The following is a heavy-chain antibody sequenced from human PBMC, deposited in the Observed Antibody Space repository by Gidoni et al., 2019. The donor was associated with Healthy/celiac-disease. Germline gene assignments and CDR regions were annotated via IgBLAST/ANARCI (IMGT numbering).Heavy chain of an antibody. J-gene: IGHJ4*02. CDR3: ARSSIAVAGEPYYFDY. CDR2: INPNSGGT. Sequence: QVQLVQSGAEVKKPGASVKVSCKASGYTFTGSYMHWVRQAPGQGLEWMGWINPNSGGTNYAQKFQGWVTMTRDTSISTAYIELSRLRSDDTAVYYCARSSIAVAGEPYYFDYWGQGTLVTVSS. V-gene: IGHV1-2*04. D-gene: IGHD6-19*01. CDR1: GYTFTGSY.